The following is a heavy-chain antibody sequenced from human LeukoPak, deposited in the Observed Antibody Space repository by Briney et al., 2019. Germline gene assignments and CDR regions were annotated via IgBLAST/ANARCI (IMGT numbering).Heavy chain of an antibody. V-gene: IGHV1-46*01. CDR3: ARDSDLYYYDSSGYYYVDAFDI. Sequence: ASVKVSCKASGYTFTSYYMHWVRQAPGEGLEWMGIINPSGGSTSYAQKFQGRVTMTRDMSTSTVYMELSSLRSEDTAVYYCARDSDLYYYDSSGYYYVDAFDIWGQGTMVTVSS. D-gene: IGHD3-22*01. CDR1: GYTFTSYY. J-gene: IGHJ3*02. CDR2: INPSGGST.